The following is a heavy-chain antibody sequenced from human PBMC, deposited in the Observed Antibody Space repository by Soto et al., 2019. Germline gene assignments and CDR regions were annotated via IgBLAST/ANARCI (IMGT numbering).Heavy chain of an antibody. J-gene: IGHJ4*02. CDR1: GFTFSSYS. CDR2: ISSSSSYI. Sequence: EVQLVESGGGLVKPGGSLRLSCAASGFTFSSYSMNWVRQAPGKGLEWVSSISSSSSYIYYADSVKGRFTISRDNAKNPLYLQMNSLRAEDTAVYYCASSPVTNLDYWGQGTLVTVSS. CDR3: ASSPVTNLDY. D-gene: IGHD3-3*01. V-gene: IGHV3-21*01.